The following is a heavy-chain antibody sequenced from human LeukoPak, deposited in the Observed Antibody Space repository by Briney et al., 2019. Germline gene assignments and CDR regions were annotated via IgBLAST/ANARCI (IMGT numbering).Heavy chain of an antibody. V-gene: IGHV3-7*01. CDR1: GFTFSTYW. CDR2: IKQDGSEM. Sequence: GGSLRLSCAASGFTFSTYWMSWARQAPGKGLEWVASIKQDGSEMFYVDSVKGRFTISRDNAKSSLHLQMNSLRAEDTAMYYCARSIDCSYWGQGALVTVSS. D-gene: IGHD2-21*02. CDR3: ARSIDCSY. J-gene: IGHJ4*02.